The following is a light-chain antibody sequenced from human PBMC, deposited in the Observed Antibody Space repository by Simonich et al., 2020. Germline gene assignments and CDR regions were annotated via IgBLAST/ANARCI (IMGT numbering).Light chain of an antibody. V-gene: IGLV1-40*01. CDR2: VNS. CDR1: SANIGAGYD. J-gene: IGLJ3*02. CDR3: QSYDSSLSGSV. Sequence: QSVLTQPPSVSGAPGQRVTISCTGSSANIGAGYDVHWYHQLPGTAPKILIYVNSNRPSGVPDRFSGAKSGTSDSLAITGLQAEDEADYYCQSYDSSLSGSVFGGGTKLTVL.